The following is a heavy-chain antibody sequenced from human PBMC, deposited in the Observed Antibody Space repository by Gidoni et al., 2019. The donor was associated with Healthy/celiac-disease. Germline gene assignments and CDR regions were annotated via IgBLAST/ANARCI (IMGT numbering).Heavy chain of an antibody. Sequence: QVQLQQWGAGLLKPSETLSLTCAVYGGSFSGYYWSWIRQPPGKGLEWIGEINHSGSTNYNPSLKSRVTISVDTSKNQFSLKLSSVTAADTAVYYCARGLYGLEPLRYYYYGMDVWGQGTTVTVSS. CDR1: GGSFSGYY. D-gene: IGHD1-1*01. J-gene: IGHJ6*02. CDR3: ARGLYGLEPLRYYYYGMDV. V-gene: IGHV4-34*01. CDR2: INHSGST.